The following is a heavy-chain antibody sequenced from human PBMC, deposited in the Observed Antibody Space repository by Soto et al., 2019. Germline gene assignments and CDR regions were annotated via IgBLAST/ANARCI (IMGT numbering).Heavy chain of an antibody. CDR3: AKRGGVVGGSEHPFFEY. Sequence: QVQLVESGGGVVQPGKSLRLSCAASGFIFSNYGMHWVRQAPGKGLEWVALISFDGKNRNYEDSVKGRFTIYRDNPKNTLYLEMNSLRPEATAFYYCAKRGGVVGGSEHPFFEYWGQGTLVTVSS. CDR2: ISFDGKNR. J-gene: IGHJ4*02. V-gene: IGHV3-30*18. D-gene: IGHD2-15*01. CDR1: GFIFSNYG.